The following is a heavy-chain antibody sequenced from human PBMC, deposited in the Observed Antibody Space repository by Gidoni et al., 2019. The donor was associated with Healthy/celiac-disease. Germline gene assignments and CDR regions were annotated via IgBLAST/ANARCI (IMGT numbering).Heavy chain of an antibody. Sequence: EVQLVESGGGLVQPGGSLRLSCAASGFPFSSSWMSWVRQAPGTGLEWVANIKQDGSEKYYVDSVKGRFTISRDNAKNSLYLQMNSLRAEDTAVYYCARSGLVLRFLEWLNYGMDVWGQGTTVTVSS. CDR3: ARSGLVLRFLEWLNYGMDV. D-gene: IGHD3-3*01. CDR2: IKQDGSEK. CDR1: GFPFSSSW. V-gene: IGHV3-7*01. J-gene: IGHJ6*02.